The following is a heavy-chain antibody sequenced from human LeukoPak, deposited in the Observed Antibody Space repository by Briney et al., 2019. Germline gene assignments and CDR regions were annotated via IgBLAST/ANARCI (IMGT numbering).Heavy chain of an antibody. D-gene: IGHD3-10*01. J-gene: IGHJ4*02. CDR1: GGSFSGYY. CDR3: ATPSRQVRGVYFDY. Sequence: SETLSLTYAVYGGSFSGYYWSWIRQPPGKGLEWIGEINHSGSTNYNPSLKSRVTISVDTSKNQFSLKLSSVTAADAAVYYCATPSRQVRGVYFDYWGQGTLVTVSS. CDR2: INHSGST. V-gene: IGHV4-34*01.